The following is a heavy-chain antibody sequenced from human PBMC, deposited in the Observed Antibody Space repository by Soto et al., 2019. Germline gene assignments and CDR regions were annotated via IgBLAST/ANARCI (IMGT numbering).Heavy chain of an antibody. CDR1: GGSISTGGYY. D-gene: IGHD2-8*01. V-gene: IGHV4-31*03. J-gene: IGHJ4*02. CDR2: IYSSGVT. CDR3: ATKPNGLYYFDY. Sequence: QVQLQESGPGLVQPSQTLSLTCTVSGGSISTGGYYWSWIREHPGKGLEWIGYIYSSGVTYYDPSLRSRVTLSVDRSRNQFSLRLSSVPAADTALYYCATKPNGLYYFDYWGQGALVTVSS.